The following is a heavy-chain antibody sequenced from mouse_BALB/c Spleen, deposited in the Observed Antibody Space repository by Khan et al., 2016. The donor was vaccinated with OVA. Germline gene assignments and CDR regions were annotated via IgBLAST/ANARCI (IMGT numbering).Heavy chain of an antibody. CDR1: GFSLTTYG. D-gene: IGHD2-1*01. J-gene: IGHJ4*01. CDR2: IWSDGAS. V-gene: IGHV2-6*02. CDR3: ARGNFYAMDY. Sequence: QVQLKESGPGLVAPSQSLSITCTVSGFSLTTYGIHWVRQPPGKGLEWLIVIWSDGASTYNSALKSRPSISKDNSKSQVFLKMNSLQTDDTAMYYCARGNFYAMDYWGQGTSVTVSS.